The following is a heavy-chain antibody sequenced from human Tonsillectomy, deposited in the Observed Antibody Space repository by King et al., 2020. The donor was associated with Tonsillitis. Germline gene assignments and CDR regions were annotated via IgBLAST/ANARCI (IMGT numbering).Heavy chain of an antibody. CDR1: GGTFSTYA. J-gene: IGHJ6*02. CDR2: LIPFFDTA. Sequence: VQLVESGAEVKKPGSSVKVSCKASGGTFSTYAISWVRQTPGQGLEWMGGLIPFFDTANYAQKFQGRVTITADESTSTADMELSSLRSEDTAVYYCAGWSTGPFHYYYGMDVWGQGTTVTVSS. V-gene: IGHV1-69*01. D-gene: IGHD1-1*01. CDR3: AGWSTGPFHYYYGMDV.